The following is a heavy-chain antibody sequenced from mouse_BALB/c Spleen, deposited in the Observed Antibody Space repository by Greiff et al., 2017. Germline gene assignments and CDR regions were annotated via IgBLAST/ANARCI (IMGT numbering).Heavy chain of an antibody. CDR1: GFTFSSFG. Sequence: EVQLVESGGGLVQPGGSRKLSCAASGFTFSSFGMHWVRQAPEKGLEWVAYISSGSSTIYYADTVKGRFTISRDNPKNTLFLQMTSLRSEDTAMYYCARSPAGTAWFAYWGQGTLVTVSA. V-gene: IGHV5-17*02. D-gene: IGHD4-1*01. J-gene: IGHJ3*01. CDR3: ARSPAGTAWFAY. CDR2: ISSGSSTI.